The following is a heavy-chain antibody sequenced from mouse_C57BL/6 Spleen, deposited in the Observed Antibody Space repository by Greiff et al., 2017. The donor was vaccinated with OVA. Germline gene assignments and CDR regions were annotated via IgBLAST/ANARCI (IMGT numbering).Heavy chain of an antibody. V-gene: IGHV1-9*01. Sequence: VQLQQSGAELMKPGASVKLSCKATGYTFTGYWIEWVKQRPGHGLEWIGEILPGSGSTNYNEKFEGKATFTAATSSNTAYMQLSSLTTEDSAIYYWAREEAFITTVVANPYFDYWGQGTTLTVSS. CDR2: ILPGSGST. CDR3: AREEAFITTVVANPYFDY. J-gene: IGHJ2*01. CDR1: GYTFTGYW. D-gene: IGHD1-1*01.